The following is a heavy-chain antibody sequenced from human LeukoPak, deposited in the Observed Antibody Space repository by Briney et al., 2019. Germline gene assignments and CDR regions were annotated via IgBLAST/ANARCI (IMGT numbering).Heavy chain of an antibody. V-gene: IGHV3-33*06. CDR2: IWYDGSNK. J-gene: IGHJ5*01. CDR3: AKGYSGYDWGTDWFDF. CDR1: GFTFSSYG. Sequence: GGSLRLFCAVSGFTFSSYGMYWVRQAPGKGLEWVAVIWYDGSNKYYADSVKGRFTISRDNSKNTLYLQMNSLRAEDTAVCYCAKGYSGYDWGTDWFDFGEQGTLVTVSS. D-gene: IGHD5-12*01.